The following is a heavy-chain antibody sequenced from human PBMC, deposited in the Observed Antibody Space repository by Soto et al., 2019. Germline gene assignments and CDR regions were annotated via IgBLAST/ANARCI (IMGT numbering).Heavy chain of an antibody. CDR1: GFTFRSYW. CDR2: IDSDGSST. V-gene: IGHV3-74*01. J-gene: IGHJ6*01. D-gene: IGHD6-25*01. Sequence: EVQLVESGGGLVQPGGSLRLSCAASGFTFRSYWMHWVRQVPGKGLVWVSRIDSDGSSTNYADSVKGRFTISRDNAKNAVSLPMKCLRTGDTGVYYCAITVAATGTRLSFYVLAAWGQGTTVTVSS. CDR3: AITVAATGTRLSFYVLAA.